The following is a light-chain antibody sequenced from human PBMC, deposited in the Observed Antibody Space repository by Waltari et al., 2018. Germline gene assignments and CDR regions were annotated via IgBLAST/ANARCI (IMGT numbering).Light chain of an antibody. CDR1: QSISSW. V-gene: IGKV1-5*03. CDR3: QQYNSYSRA. Sequence: DIQMTQSPSTLSASVGDRVTITCRASQSISSWLAWYQQKPGKAPKRLIYNASSLERGGPSMFRGSGSVTEFTLTISSLQPDYFATYYCQQYNSYSRAFGQGTKVEIK. CDR2: NAS. J-gene: IGKJ1*01.